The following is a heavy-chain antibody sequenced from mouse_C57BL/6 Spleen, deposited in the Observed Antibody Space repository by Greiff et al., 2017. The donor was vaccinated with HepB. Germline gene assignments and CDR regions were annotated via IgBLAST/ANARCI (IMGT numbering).Heavy chain of an antibody. V-gene: IGHV1-50*01. J-gene: IGHJ3*01. CDR2: IDPSDSYT. Sequence: QVQLQQPGAELVKPGASVKLSCKASGYTFTSYWMQWVKQRPGQGLEWIGEIDPSDSYTNYNQKFKGKATLTVDTSSSTAYMQLSSLTSEDSAVYYCAATMMVRRAWFAYWGQGTLVTVSA. D-gene: IGHD2-3*01. CDR1: GYTFTSYW. CDR3: AATMMVRRAWFAY.